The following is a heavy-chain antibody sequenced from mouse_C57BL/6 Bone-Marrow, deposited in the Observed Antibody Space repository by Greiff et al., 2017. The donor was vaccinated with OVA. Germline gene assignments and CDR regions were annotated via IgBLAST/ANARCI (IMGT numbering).Heavy chain of an antibody. CDR1: GFNIKDDY. CDR2: IDPENGDT. D-gene: IGHD3-2*02. J-gene: IGHJ2*01. CDR3: TTKSDSSGYEDY. V-gene: IGHV14-4*01. Sequence: EVQLQQSGAELVRPGASVKLSCTASGFNIKDDYMHWVKQRPEQGLEWIGWIDPENGDTEYASKFQGKATITADTSSNTAYLQLSSLTSEDTAVYYCTTKSDSSGYEDYGGQGTTRTVSS.